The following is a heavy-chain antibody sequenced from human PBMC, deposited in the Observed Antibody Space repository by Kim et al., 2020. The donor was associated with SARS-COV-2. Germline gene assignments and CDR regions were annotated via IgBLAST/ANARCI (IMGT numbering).Heavy chain of an antibody. V-gene: IGHV1-69*02. Sequence: SVKVSCKASGGTFSSYTISWVRQAPGQGLEWMGRIIPILGIANYAQKFQGRVTITADKSTSTAYMELSSLRSEYTAVYYCARHGSGSYYPEWGQGTLVTVSS. CDR3: ARHGSGSYYPE. D-gene: IGHD3-10*01. CDR2: IIPILGIA. CDR1: GGTFSSYT. J-gene: IGHJ4*02.